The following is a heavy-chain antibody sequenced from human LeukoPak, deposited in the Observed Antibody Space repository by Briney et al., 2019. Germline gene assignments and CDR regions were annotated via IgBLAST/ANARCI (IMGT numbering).Heavy chain of an antibody. V-gene: IGHV4-59*01. J-gene: IGHJ4*02. CDR1: GGSISRYY. CDR3: ARVVRGSPYHFDY. Sequence: PSETLSLTCTVSGGSISRYYWSWIRQPPGKGLEWIGYIYYSGSTNYNPSLKSRATISVDTSKNQFSLKLNSVTAADTAVYYCARVVRGSPYHFDYWGQGTLVTVSS. CDR2: IYYSGST. D-gene: IGHD3-16*01.